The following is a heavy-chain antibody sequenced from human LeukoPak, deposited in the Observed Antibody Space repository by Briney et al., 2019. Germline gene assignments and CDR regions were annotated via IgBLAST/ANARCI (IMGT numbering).Heavy chain of an antibody. J-gene: IGHJ4*02. D-gene: IGHD3-10*01. CDR1: GFTFNTYW. CDR2: IKPDGSEK. Sequence: GGSLRLSCGASGFTFNTYWMSWVRQAPGKGLEWVANIKPDGSEKYYVDSVKGRFTISRDNAKNSLYLQMNSLRAEDTAVYYCARDGVKSYYGSGSPFDYWGQGTLVTVSS. V-gene: IGHV3-7*01. CDR3: ARDGVKSYYGSGSPFDY.